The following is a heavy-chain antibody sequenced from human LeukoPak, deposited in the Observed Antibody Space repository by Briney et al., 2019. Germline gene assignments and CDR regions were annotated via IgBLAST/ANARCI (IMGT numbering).Heavy chain of an antibody. J-gene: IGHJ4*02. Sequence: GGCLRLSCAASRFTFRSYSMHWVPQAPGKGLEWVAVMSYDGNNKYYADSVKGRFTASRDNCKNKLYLQMNSLRAEDTAVYYCARDKDDSEDHAVYWGQGTLVTVSS. CDR2: MSYDGNNK. D-gene: IGHD1-14*01. CDR1: RFTFRSYS. CDR3: ARDKDDSEDHAVY. V-gene: IGHV3-30-3*01.